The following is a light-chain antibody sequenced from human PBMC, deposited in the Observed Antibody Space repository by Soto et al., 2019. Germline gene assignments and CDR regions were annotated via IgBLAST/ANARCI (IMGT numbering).Light chain of an antibody. Sequence: SPGTVSLSPGERATLSCKTSQSISTNYLAWYQHKPGRAPRLLIYAASNRITGIPDRFSGSGSGTDFTLTISRLEPEDFALYYCQQYGRTFGQGTRLEIK. CDR1: QSISTNY. CDR2: AAS. V-gene: IGKV3-20*01. CDR3: QQYGRT. J-gene: IGKJ5*01.